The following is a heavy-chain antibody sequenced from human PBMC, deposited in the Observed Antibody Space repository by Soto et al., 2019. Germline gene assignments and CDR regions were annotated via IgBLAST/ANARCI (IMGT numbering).Heavy chain of an antibody. Sequence: ASVKVSCKASGYTFTSYYMHWVRQAPRQGLEWMEIINPSGGSTSYAQKFQGRVTMTRDTSTSTVYMELSSLRSEDTAVYYCARDESRITSFGVAYYYGMDVWGQGTTVTVSS. J-gene: IGHJ6*02. CDR3: ARDESRITSFGVAYYYGMDV. V-gene: IGHV1-46*01. CDR2: INPSGGST. D-gene: IGHD3-3*01. CDR1: GYTFTSYY.